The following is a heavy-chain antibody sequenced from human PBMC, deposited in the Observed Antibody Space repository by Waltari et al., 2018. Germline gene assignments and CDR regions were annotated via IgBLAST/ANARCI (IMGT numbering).Heavy chain of an antibody. Sequence: QVKLVQSGAEVKKHGSSLKVACKASGGTFSSYTIRRVRQAPGQGLEWMGRIIPIIGIVNNAQKFQGRVTITADKSTSTVYMELSSLRSEDTAVYYCARDQEGSVLFDYWGQGTLVTVSS. CDR1: GGTFSSYT. J-gene: IGHJ4*02. D-gene: IGHD6-19*01. CDR3: ARDQEGSVLFDY. V-gene: IGHV1-69*08. CDR2: IIPIIGIV.